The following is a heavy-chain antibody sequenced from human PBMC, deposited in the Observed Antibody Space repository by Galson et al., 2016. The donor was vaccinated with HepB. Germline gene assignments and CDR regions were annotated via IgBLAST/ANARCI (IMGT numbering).Heavy chain of an antibody. V-gene: IGHV1-2*04. J-gene: IGHJ4*02. CDR2: INPNSGGT. D-gene: IGHD6-19*01. CDR1: GYTFTNHA. CDR3: TRREGSGSGWSNFEY. Sequence: SVKVSCKASGYTFTNHAIHWVRQAPGQRLEWMGWINPNSGGTKYAQKFQGWVTMTRDTSIRTAYMEVTRLRSNDTAVYYCTRREGSGSGWSNFEYWGQGTLVTVSS.